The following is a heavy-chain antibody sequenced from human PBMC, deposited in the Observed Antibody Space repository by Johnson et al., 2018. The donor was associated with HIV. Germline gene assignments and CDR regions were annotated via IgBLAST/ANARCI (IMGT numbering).Heavy chain of an antibody. J-gene: IGHJ3*02. CDR1: VFSFSDYF. CDR2: IRPSGGTL. CDR3: ARVVMITFGGVIALDAFDI. Sequence: QVQLVESGGGLVQPGGSLRLSCAPSVFSFSDYFMTWIRQAPGKGLEWVSYIRPSGGTLFHADSVKGRFTISRDNAKNSLYLQMNSLRAEYTALYYCARVVMITFGGVIALDAFDIWGQGTMVTVSS. D-gene: IGHD3-16*02. V-gene: IGHV3-11*01.